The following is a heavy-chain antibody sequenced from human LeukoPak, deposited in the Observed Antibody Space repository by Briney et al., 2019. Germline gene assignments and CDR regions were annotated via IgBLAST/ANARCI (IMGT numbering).Heavy chain of an antibody. Sequence: GGSLRLSCAASGFTFSSYALHWVRQAPGKGLEWLAVISFDGSNKYYADSVKGRFTISGDNSKNTLYLQTNSLRPEDTAVYYCARERIAATGTGWFDPWGQGTLVTVSS. V-gene: IGHV3-30*04. D-gene: IGHD6-13*01. CDR1: GFTFSSYA. CDR3: ARERIAATGTGWFDP. J-gene: IGHJ5*02. CDR2: ISFDGSNK.